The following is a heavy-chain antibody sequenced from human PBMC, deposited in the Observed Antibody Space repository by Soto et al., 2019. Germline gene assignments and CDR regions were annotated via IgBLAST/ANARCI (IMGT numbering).Heavy chain of an antibody. CDR3: ARERSSGAFDI. V-gene: IGHV1-8*01. J-gene: IGHJ3*02. Sequence: VQLVQSGAEVKKPGASVKVSCKTSGSTFTSYDINWVRQATGQGLEWMGWMNPNSGNTAYAQKFQGRVTMTRNTSIGTSYMELSSLRSEDTAVYYRARERSSGAFDIWGQGTMVTVSS. CDR1: GSTFTSYD. CDR2: MNPNSGNT. D-gene: IGHD1-26*01.